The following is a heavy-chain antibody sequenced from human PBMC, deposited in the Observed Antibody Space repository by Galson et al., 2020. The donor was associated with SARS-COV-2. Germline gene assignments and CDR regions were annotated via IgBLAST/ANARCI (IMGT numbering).Heavy chain of an antibody. V-gene: IGHV4-59*01. D-gene: IGHD3-3*01. CDR2: ISYSGYT. CDR3: ARGGSGNSEXEY. Sequence: SETLSLTCSVSGVSISNYYWNWIRKPPGKGLEWIGYISYSGYTNYNPSLGSRVTMSGDTSENQISLKLTSVTAADTAVYYCARGGSGNSEXEYWGQGTLVTVSS. J-gene: IGHJ4*02. CDR1: GVSISNYY.